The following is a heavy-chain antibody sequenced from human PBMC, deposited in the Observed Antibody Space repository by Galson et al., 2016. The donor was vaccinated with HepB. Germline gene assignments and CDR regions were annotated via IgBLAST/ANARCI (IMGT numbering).Heavy chain of an antibody. CDR1: EYKFTSYW. Sequence: QSGAEVKKPGESLKISCKVSEYKFTSYWIGWVRQMPEKGLEWMGTIYPGDSDTRYSPSFQGQVTISVDKSNSTAYLQWSSLKASDTAMYYCARHELNSNSWYIDYWGQGTLVTVSS. CDR3: ARHELNSNSWYIDY. CDR2: IYPGDSDT. V-gene: IGHV5-51*01. J-gene: IGHJ4*02. D-gene: IGHD6-13*01.